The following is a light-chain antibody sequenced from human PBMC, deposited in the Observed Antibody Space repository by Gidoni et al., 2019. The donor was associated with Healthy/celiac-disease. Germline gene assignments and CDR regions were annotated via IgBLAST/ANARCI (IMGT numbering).Light chain of an antibody. CDR3: QQLNSYPLT. J-gene: IGKJ4*01. CDR1: QGISSY. V-gene: IGKV1-9*01. Sequence: IQFTQSPSFLSASVGDRVTITCWASQGISSYLAWYQQKPGKAPKLLIYAASTFQSGVPSRFSGSGSGTEVTLKISSLQTEEFAIYYCQQLNSYPLTFGGGTKVEIK. CDR2: AAS.